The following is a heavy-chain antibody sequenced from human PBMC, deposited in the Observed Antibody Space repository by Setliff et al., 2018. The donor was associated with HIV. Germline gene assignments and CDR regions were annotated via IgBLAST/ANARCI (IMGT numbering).Heavy chain of an antibody. V-gene: IGHV3-30*07. D-gene: IGHD6-6*01. CDR2: LSYDGGDR. Sequence: GGSLRLSCAASGFTFSSYAMHWVRQAPGKGLEWVAILSYDGGDRYYADSVKGRFTISRDNSKNTLYLQMNSLRVEDTAIYYCARAWAMQQLVPAYWGQGTLVTVSS. CDR1: GFTFSSYA. CDR3: ARAWAMQQLVPAY. J-gene: IGHJ4*02.